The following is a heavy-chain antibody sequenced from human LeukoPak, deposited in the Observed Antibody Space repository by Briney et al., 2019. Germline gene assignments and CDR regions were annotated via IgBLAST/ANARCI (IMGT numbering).Heavy chain of an antibody. V-gene: IGHV3-64*01. CDR3: ARELSVVGATVAFDI. J-gene: IGHJ3*02. CDR1: GFTFSSYA. Sequence: GGSLRLSCAASGFTFSSYAMHWVRQAPGKGLEYVSAISSNGGSTYYANSVKGRFTISRDNSKNTLYLQMGSLRAEDMAVYYCARELSVVGATVAFDIWGQGTMVTVSS. D-gene: IGHD2-15*01. CDR2: ISSNGGST.